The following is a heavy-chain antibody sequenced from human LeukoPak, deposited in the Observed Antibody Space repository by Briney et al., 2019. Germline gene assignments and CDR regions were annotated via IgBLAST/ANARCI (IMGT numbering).Heavy chain of an antibody. CDR1: GFTFSSYA. J-gene: IGHJ4*02. CDR3: AKASNHFGWFGESRDYFDY. D-gene: IGHD3-10*01. CDR2: ISGSGGST. V-gene: IGHV3-23*01. Sequence: PGGSLRLSCAASGFTFSSYAMSWVRQAPGKGLEWVSAISGSGGSTYYADSVKGRFTISRDNSKNTLYLQMNSLRAEDTAVYYCAKASNHFGWFGESRDYFDYWGQGTLVTVSS.